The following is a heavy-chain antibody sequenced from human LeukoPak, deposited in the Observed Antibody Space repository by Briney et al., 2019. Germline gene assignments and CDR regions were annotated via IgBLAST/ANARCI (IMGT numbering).Heavy chain of an antibody. CDR3: AVEDTARRPGRTVDI. CDR2: INHSGST. D-gene: IGHD5-18*01. J-gene: IGHJ3*02. Sequence: PSETLSLTCAVYGWTFSGYYWSWIRQPPGKGLEWIGEINHSGSTNYNPSLKSRVTTSVDTPKNQFSLKLSSVTAADTAVYYWAVEDTARRPGRTVDIWGQGTMVTVSS. CDR1: GWTFSGYY. V-gene: IGHV4-34*08.